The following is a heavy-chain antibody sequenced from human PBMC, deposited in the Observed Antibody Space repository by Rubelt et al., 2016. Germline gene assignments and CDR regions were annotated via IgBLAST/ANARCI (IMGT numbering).Heavy chain of an antibody. V-gene: IGHV3-15*07. CDR1: SNAW. CDR2: IKSKTDGETT. J-gene: IGHJ4*02. CDR3: TKDIWSAY. D-gene: IGHD3-16*01. Sequence: SNAWMNWVRQAPGKGLEWVGRIKSKTDGETTDYAAPVTGRFTISSDDSKNTLYLQMNSLKTEDTAVYYCTKDIWSAYWGQGTLVTVSS.